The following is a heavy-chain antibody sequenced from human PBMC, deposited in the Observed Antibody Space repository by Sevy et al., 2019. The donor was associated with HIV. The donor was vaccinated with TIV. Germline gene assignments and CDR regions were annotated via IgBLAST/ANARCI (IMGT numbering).Heavy chain of an antibody. CDR1: GGSISNYY. CDR3: PRAGGMVDFGIDV. V-gene: IGHV4-59*01. J-gene: IGHJ6*02. D-gene: IGHD3-3*01. CDR2: IYYSGST. Sequence: SETLSLACTVSGGSISNYYWSWIRQPPGKGLECIGYIYYSGSTNYNPSLNSRVTISIDTSKNQFSLRLSSVTSADTAVYYCPRAGGMVDFGIDVWGQGTTVTVSS.